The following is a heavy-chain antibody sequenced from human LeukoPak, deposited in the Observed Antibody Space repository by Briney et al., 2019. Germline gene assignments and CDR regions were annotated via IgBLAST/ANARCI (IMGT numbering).Heavy chain of an antibody. D-gene: IGHD2-2*01. CDR2: INNDGNLV. CDR1: AFILRNFW. V-gene: IGHV3-74*01. CDR3: VREVGDV. Sequence: AGSLRLSCSVSAFILRNFWMHWDRQAPGKGPEWVSRINNDGNLVTYADSMKGRFTISRDSARETVFLQMNGLRGERTAVYYCVREVGDVWGKGTLVTVSS. J-gene: IGHJ6*04.